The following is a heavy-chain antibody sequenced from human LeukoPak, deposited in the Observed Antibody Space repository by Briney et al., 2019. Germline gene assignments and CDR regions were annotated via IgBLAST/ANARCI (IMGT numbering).Heavy chain of an antibody. CDR3: AKGKYSSGGVPDY. CDR1: GFIFTSYA. D-gene: IGHD6-19*01. V-gene: IGHV3-23*01. J-gene: IGHJ4*02. CDR2: ISASGGGT. Sequence: PGGSLRLSCAASGFIFTSYAMSWVRQAPGKGPEWVSGISASGGGTYYGDSVKGRFTISRDNSKNTLYLQMNSLRAEDTAVYYCAKGKYSSGGVPDYWGQGTLVTVSS.